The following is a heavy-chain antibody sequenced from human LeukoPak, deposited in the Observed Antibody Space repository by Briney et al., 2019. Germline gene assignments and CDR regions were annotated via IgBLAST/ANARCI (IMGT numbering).Heavy chain of an antibody. CDR1: GYSFTSYW. CDR2: IYPGDSDT. D-gene: IGHD3-22*01. CDR3: ARLFDSSGYYYYYMDV. V-gene: IGHV5-51*01. Sequence: GESLKISCKGSGYSFTSYWIGWVRQMPGKGLEWMGIIYPGDSDTRYSPSFQGQVTISADKSISTAYLQWSSLRASDTAMYYCARLFDSSGYYYYYMDVWGKGTTVTISS. J-gene: IGHJ6*03.